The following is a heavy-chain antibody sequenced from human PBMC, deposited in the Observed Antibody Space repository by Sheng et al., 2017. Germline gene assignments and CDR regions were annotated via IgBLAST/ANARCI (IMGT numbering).Heavy chain of an antibody. Sequence: EVQLVESGGGLVQPGRSLRLSCAASGFTFDDYAMHWVRQAPGKGLEWVSGISWNSGSIGYADSVKGRFTISRDNAKNSLYLQMNSLRAEDMALYYCARGGLYDYIWGSYRTIGSDHAFDIWGQGTMVTVSS. D-gene: IGHD3-16*02. V-gene: IGHV3-9*03. CDR1: GFTFDDYA. CDR3: ARGGLYDYIWGSYRTIGSDHAFDI. CDR2: ISWNSGSI. J-gene: IGHJ3*02.